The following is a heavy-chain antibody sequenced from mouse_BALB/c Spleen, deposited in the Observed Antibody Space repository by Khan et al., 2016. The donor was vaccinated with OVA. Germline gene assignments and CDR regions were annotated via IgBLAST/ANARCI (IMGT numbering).Heavy chain of an antibody. CDR2: INTNTGEP. V-gene: IGHV9-1*02. J-gene: IGHJ2*01. CDR1: GYTFRNYG. Sequence: QIQLVQSGPELKKPGETVKITCEASGYTFRNYGMNWVKQAPGKGLKWMGWINTNTGEPTYADDFKGRFAFSLETSASTAFLQINNLKNEDMATYFVARRDYGGSPDYWGQGTTPTVAS. CDR3: ARRDYGGSPDY. D-gene: IGHD1-1*01.